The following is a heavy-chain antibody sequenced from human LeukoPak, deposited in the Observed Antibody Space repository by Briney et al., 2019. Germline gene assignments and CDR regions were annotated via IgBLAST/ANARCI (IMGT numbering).Heavy chain of an antibody. J-gene: IGHJ5*02. V-gene: IGHV4-39*07. Sequence: SETLSLTCTVSGDSISNTYYYCGWIRQPPGKGLEWIGSIYYSGNTYYNPSLKSQVTTSVDTSKNQFSLQLTSVTAADTAVYYCARSPYCSSTGCYSWFDPWGQGTLVTVSS. CDR1: GDSISNTYYY. CDR2: IYYSGNT. CDR3: ARSPYCSSTGCYSWFDP. D-gene: IGHD2-2*01.